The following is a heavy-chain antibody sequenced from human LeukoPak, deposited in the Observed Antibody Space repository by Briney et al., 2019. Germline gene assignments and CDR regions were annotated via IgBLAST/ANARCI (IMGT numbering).Heavy chain of an antibody. V-gene: IGHV3-23*01. J-gene: IGHJ4*02. CDR3: AKGGYSSGWRNYFDY. D-gene: IGHD6-19*01. CDR2: ISGSGTGT. CDR1: GFTFSSYA. Sequence: GGSLRLSCAASGFTFSSYAMSWVRQAPGKGLEWVSTISGSGTGTYYADSVEGRFTISRDNSKYTLYLQMNSLRADDTAVYYCAKGGYSSGWRNYFDYWGQGTLVTVSS.